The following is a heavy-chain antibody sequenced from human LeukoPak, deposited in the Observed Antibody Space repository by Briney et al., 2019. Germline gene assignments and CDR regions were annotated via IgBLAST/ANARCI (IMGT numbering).Heavy chain of an antibody. CDR1: GGSISSCY. J-gene: IGHJ3*02. CDR2: IYYSGST. D-gene: IGHD3-10*01. V-gene: IGHV4-59*01. CDR3: AREPIYGSGSYYRAFDI. Sequence: SETLSLTCTVSGGSISSCYWSWIRQPPGKGLEWIGYIYYSGSTNYNPSLKSRVTISVDTSKNQFSLKLSSVTAADTAVYYCAREPIYGSGSYYRAFDIWGQGTMVTVSS.